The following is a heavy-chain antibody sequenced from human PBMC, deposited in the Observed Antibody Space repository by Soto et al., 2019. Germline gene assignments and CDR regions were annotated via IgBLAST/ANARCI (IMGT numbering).Heavy chain of an antibody. CDR2: ISWNSGSI. CDR1: GFTFSSYS. J-gene: IGHJ3*02. CDR3: AKDRDWNYRLSYTFDI. Sequence: GGSLRLSCAASGFTFSSYSMNWVRQAPGKGLEWVSGISWNSGSINYADSVKGRFTISRDNAKNSLYLQMNSLRAEDTALYYCAKDRDWNYRLSYTFDIWGQGTMVTVSS. V-gene: IGHV3-9*01. D-gene: IGHD1-7*01.